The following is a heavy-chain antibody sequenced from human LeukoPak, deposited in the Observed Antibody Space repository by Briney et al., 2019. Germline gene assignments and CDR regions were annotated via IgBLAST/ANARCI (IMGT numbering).Heavy chain of an antibody. J-gene: IGHJ4*02. CDR2: ISSSGSTI. CDR1: GFTFSDYY. V-gene: IGHV3-11*04. D-gene: IGHD6-13*01. CDR3: ARDLRTGWIAAAGGFGY. Sequence: PGGSLRLSCAASGFTFSDYYISWIRQAPGKGLEWVSYISSSGSTIYYADSVKGRFTISRDNAKNSLYLQMNSLRAEDTAVYYCARDLRTGWIAAAGGFGYWGQGTLVTVSS.